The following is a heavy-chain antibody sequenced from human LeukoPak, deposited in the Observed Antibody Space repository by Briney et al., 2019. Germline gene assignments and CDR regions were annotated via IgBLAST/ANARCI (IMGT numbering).Heavy chain of an antibody. CDR1: GFTFSSYY. CDR2: INPNGGGT. CDR3: ARGPSSSWYLVYFDY. D-gene: IGHD6-13*01. Sequence: PGGSLRLSCAASGFTFSSYYMHWVRQAPGQGLEWMGWINPNGGGTNYAQKFQGRVTMTRDTSISTAYMELSRLRSDDTAVYYCARGPSSSWYLVYFDYWGQGTLVTVSS. J-gene: IGHJ4*02. V-gene: IGHV1-2*02.